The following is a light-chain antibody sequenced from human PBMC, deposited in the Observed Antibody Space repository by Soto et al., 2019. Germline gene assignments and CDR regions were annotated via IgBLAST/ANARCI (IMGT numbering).Light chain of an antibody. CDR3: QQRYSTPPGT. Sequence: DIQMTQSPSSLSASVGDRVTITCRASQSISTYLIWYQQKPGKAAKLLIYATSSLQSGVPSRFSGSGSGTDFTLTISSLQPEDFATYYCQQRYSTPPGTFGQGTKVDIK. J-gene: IGKJ1*01. V-gene: IGKV1-39*01. CDR1: QSISTY. CDR2: ATS.